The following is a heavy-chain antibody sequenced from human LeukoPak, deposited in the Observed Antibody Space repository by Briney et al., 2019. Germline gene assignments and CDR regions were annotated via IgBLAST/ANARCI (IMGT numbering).Heavy chain of an antibody. Sequence: SETLSLTCTVSGGSISSGSYYWSWIRQPAGKGLEWIGRIYTSGSTNYNPSLKSRVTISVDTSKNQFSLKLSSVTAADTAVYYCAREARIPILATTWVFDYWGQGTLVTVSS. D-gene: IGHD2-15*01. CDR1: GGSISSGSYY. CDR2: IYTSGST. V-gene: IGHV4-61*02. CDR3: AREARIPILATTWVFDY. J-gene: IGHJ4*02.